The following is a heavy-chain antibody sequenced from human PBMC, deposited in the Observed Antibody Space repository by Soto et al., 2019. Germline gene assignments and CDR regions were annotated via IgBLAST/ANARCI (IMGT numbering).Heavy chain of an antibody. D-gene: IGHD6-19*01. J-gene: IGHJ5*01. CDR1: GYTFTNYA. V-gene: IGHV1-3*01. CDR3: ARVGEQWPVQGYNWFGP. Sequence: SGKESCRASGYTFTNYAMHCVRQAPGQRLEWMGWINAGNGNTKYSQKFQGRVTITTDTSASKAYLELSSLRSEDTTVYYCARVGEQWPVQGYNWFGPCGQGTLVTVSS. CDR2: INAGNGNT.